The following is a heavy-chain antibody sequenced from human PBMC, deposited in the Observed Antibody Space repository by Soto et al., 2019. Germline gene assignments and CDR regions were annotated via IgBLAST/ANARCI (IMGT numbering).Heavy chain of an antibody. CDR1: GFTFSNYA. CDR2: VSSSGGST. Sequence: GGSLRLSCAASGFTFSNYAMTWVRQAPGKGLEWVSDVSSSGGSTTYADSVRGRFTISRDSSKNTLYLEMNSLRVEDTAVYYCAKADCGAIGCRRLDCRGQGTLVTVSS. V-gene: IGHV3-23*01. D-gene: IGHD2-21*01. J-gene: IGHJ4*02. CDR3: AKADCGAIGCRRLDC.